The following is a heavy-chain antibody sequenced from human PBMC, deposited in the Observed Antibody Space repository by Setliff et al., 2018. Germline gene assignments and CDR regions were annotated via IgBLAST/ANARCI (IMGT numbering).Heavy chain of an antibody. CDR2: INPNSCGT. CDR1: GYTFTGYY. D-gene: IGHD2-21*02. V-gene: IGHV1-2*02. J-gene: IGHJ4*02. CDR3: ARGGGNSVY. Sequence: ASVKVSCKASGYTFTGYYMHWVRQAPGQGLEWMGWINPNSCGTNYGQKFKGRVTMTRDTSTSTAYMELSRMRSDDTAVYDCARGGGNSVYWGQGTLVTVSS.